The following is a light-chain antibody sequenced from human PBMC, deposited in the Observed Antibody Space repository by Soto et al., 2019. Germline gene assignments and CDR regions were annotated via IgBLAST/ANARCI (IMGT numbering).Light chain of an antibody. CDR1: QSLSSNY. V-gene: IGKV3-20*01. J-gene: IGKJ1*01. CDR2: GAS. CDR3: HQCDSSPWT. Sequence: IVLIQSRSTLSLSPGERATLSCRASQSLSSNYLAWYQQKPGQAPRLLIYGASSRATGIPDRFSGSGSGTDFTLTISRLEPEDFAVFYCHQCDSSPWTFGQGTKVDIK.